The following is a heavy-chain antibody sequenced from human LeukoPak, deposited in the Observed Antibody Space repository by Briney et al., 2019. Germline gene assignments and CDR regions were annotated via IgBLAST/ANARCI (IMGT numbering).Heavy chain of an antibody. J-gene: IGHJ5*02. V-gene: IGHV3-53*01. D-gene: IGHD4-23*01. Sequence: PGGSLRLSCAASGFTVSNNYMTWVRQAPGKGLEWVSLIYSGGTTFYTGSVKGRFTISRDSSKNTLYLQMNNLKAEDTAVYYCTTSPAVASWGQGTLVTVSS. CDR1: GFTVSNNY. CDR2: IYSGGTT. CDR3: TTSPAVAS.